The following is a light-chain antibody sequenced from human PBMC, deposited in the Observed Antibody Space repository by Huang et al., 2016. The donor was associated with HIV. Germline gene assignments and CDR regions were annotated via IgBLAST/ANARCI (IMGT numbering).Light chain of an antibody. CDR1: QRRSNN. V-gene: IGKV1-39*01. CDR3: QQSYSTPLT. J-gene: IGKJ3*01. CDR2: VVS. Sequence: DIQMTQSPSSLSASVGDRVTITCRASQRRSNNLNWYQQKPGKAPNLLIYVVSSLQSGVPSRFSGSGSGTDFTLTISSLQPEDFATYYCQQSYSTPLTFGPGTKVDIK.